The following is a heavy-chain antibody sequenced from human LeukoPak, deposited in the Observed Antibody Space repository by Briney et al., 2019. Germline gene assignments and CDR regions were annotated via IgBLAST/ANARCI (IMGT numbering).Heavy chain of an antibody. CDR1: GFTFSTNS. J-gene: IGHJ2*01. V-gene: IGHV3-48*04. Sequence: GGSLRLSCAASGFTFSTNSMNWVRQAPGKGLEWVSYISSTGGTIYYADSMKGRFTISRDNAKNSLYLQMNSLRAEDTAVYYCAREGYCSGGSCDTRYFDLWGRGTLVTVSS. CDR3: AREGYCSGGSCDTRYFDL. CDR2: ISSTGGTI. D-gene: IGHD2-15*01.